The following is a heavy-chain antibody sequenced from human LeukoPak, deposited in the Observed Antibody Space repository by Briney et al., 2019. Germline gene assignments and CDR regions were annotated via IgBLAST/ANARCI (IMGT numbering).Heavy chain of an antibody. D-gene: IGHD3-22*01. CDR3: ARERYYDSSGYLNWFDP. Sequence: ASVKVSCKASGGTFSSYAISWVRQAPGQGLEWMGWINPNSGGTNYAQKFQGRVTMTRDTSISTAYMELSRLRSDDTAVYYCARERYYDSSGYLNWFDPWGQGTLVTVSS. CDR1: GGTFSSYA. V-gene: IGHV1-2*02. J-gene: IGHJ5*02. CDR2: INPNSGGT.